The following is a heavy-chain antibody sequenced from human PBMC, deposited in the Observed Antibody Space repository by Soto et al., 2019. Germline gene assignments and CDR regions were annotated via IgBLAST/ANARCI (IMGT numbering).Heavy chain of an antibody. Sequence: LGESLKISGKGSGYSFTSYWIGWVRQMPGKGLEWMGIIYPGDSDTRYSPSFQGQVTISADKSISTAYLQWSSLKASDTAMYYCAGGGVRGVITRTRDYYGMDVWGQGTTVTVS. D-gene: IGHD3-10*01. V-gene: IGHV5-51*01. CDR2: IYPGDSDT. J-gene: IGHJ6*02. CDR3: AGGGVRGVITRTRDYYGMDV. CDR1: GYSFTSYW.